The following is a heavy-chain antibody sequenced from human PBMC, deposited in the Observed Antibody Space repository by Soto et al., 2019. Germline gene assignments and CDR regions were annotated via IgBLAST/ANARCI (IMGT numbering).Heavy chain of an antibody. CDR2: IDPSDSYT. V-gene: IGHV5-10-1*01. J-gene: IGHJ6*02. Sequence: LGESLKISCKGSGYSFTSYWISWVRQMPGKGLEWMGRIDPSDSYTNYSPSFQGHVTISADKSISTAYLQWSSLKASDTAMYYCARHPPGYCTNGVCFRYYYYGMDVWGQGTTVTVSS. CDR3: ARHPPGYCTNGVCFRYYYYGMDV. CDR1: GYSFTSYW. D-gene: IGHD2-8*01.